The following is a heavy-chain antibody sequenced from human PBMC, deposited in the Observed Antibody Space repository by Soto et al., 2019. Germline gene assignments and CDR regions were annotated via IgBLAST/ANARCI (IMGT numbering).Heavy chain of an antibody. CDR1: GFAFNNAW. D-gene: IGHD3-3*01. CDR2: VKTKIDGGTI. V-gene: IGHV3-15*01. Sequence: EVQLVESGGDLVKPGGSLRLSCAASGFAFNNAWMNWVRQAPGKGLEWVGRVKTKIDGGTIDYAAPVKGRFTISRDDSKNTLYLRMDSLKTEDSAMYYCTTDHMATTVFGIVTHVDYCGQGSLVTVSS. CDR3: TTDHMATTVFGIVTHVDY. J-gene: IGHJ4*02.